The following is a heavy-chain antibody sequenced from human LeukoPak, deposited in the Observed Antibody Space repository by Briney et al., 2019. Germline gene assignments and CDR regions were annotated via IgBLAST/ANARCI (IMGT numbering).Heavy chain of an antibody. Sequence: SETLSLTCTVSGGSISSYYWSWIRQPPGKGLEWIGYIYYSGSTNYNPSLKSRVTISVDTSKNQCSLKLSSVTAADTAVYYCARRYDSSGYYGNWFDPWGQGTLVTVSS. CDR3: ARRYDSSGYYGNWFDP. CDR1: GGSISSYY. CDR2: IYYSGST. J-gene: IGHJ5*02. D-gene: IGHD3-22*01. V-gene: IGHV4-59*08.